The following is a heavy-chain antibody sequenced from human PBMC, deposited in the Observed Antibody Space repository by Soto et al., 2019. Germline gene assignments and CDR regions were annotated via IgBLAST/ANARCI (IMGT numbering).Heavy chain of an antibody. V-gene: IGHV2-26*01. J-gene: IGHJ4*02. CDR3: ARIATYDYIWGSYRQLYYFDY. D-gene: IGHD3-16*02. CDR2: IFSNDEK. CDR1: GFSLSNARMG. Sequence: QVTLKESGPVLVKPTETLTLTCTVSGFSLSNARMGVSWIRQPPGKALEWLAHIFSNDEKTYSTSLKGRLTISKDTSKSQVVLTMTNMDPVDTATYYCARIATYDYIWGSYRQLYYFDYWGQGTLVTVSS.